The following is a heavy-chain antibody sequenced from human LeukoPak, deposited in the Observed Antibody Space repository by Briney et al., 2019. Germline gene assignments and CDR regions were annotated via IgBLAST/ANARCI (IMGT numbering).Heavy chain of an antibody. CDR1: GFTFNSYA. V-gene: IGHV3-30*02. Sequence: PGGSLRLSCAASGFTFNSYAMHWVRQAPGKGLEWVAFIRFDGSKKYYADSVKGRFTISRYNSKNTLYLQMNSLRAEDTAVYYCAKDLPNWAFDPWGQGTLVTVSS. CDR3: AKDLPNWAFDP. CDR2: IRFDGSKK. J-gene: IGHJ5*02. D-gene: IGHD1-1*01.